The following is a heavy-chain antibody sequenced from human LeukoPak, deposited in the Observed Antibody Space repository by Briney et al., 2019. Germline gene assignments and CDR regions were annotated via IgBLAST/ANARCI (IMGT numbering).Heavy chain of an antibody. CDR3: ARGITMIVVGLNWFDP. Sequence: PSETLSLTCAVYGGSFSGYCWSWIRQPPGKGLEWIGEINHSGSTNYNPSLKSRVTISVDTSKNQFSLKLSSVTAADTAVYYCARGITMIVVGLNWFDPWGQGTLVTVSS. CDR1: GGSFSGYC. J-gene: IGHJ5*02. V-gene: IGHV4-34*01. D-gene: IGHD3-22*01. CDR2: INHSGST.